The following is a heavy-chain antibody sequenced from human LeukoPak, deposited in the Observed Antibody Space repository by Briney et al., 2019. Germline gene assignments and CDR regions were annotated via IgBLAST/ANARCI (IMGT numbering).Heavy chain of an antibody. CDR3: ARIHAGGSGSYFVDY. Sequence: ASVKVSCKASGYTFTSYGISWVRQAPGQGLEWMGWISAYNGNTNYAQKLQGRVTMTTDTSTSTAYMELRSLRSDDTAVYYCARIHAGGSGSYFVDYWGQGTLVTVSS. V-gene: IGHV1-18*01. J-gene: IGHJ4*02. CDR2: ISAYNGNT. D-gene: IGHD3-10*01. CDR1: GYTFTSYG.